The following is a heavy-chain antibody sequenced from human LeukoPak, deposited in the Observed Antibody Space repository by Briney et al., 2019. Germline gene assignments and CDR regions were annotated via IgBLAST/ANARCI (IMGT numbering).Heavy chain of an antibody. J-gene: IGHJ4*02. CDR1: GFTFSSYA. Sequence: PGESLRLSCAASGFTFSSYAMSWVRQAPGKGLEWVSAISGSGGSTYYADSVKGRFTISRDNSKNTLYLQMNSLRAEDTAVYYCAKGWTAMVPWCLDYWGQGTLVTVSS. D-gene: IGHD5-18*01. CDR2: ISGSGGST. CDR3: AKGWTAMVPWCLDY. V-gene: IGHV3-23*01.